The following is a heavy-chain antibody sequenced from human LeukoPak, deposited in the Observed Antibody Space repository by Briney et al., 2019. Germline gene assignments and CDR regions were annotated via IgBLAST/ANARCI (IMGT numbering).Heavy chain of an antibody. D-gene: IGHD3-22*01. J-gene: IGHJ4*02. Sequence: GGSLRLSCTASGFTFSDYGMHWVRQAPGKGLEWVAVVWYDGSKKYSADSVKGRITISRDDSKNTLYLQMNSLRAEDTAVYYCARGVGYYDSSGTIDYWGQGTPVTVSS. V-gene: IGHV3-33*01. CDR3: ARGVGYYDSSGTIDY. CDR1: GFTFSDYG. CDR2: VWYDGSKK.